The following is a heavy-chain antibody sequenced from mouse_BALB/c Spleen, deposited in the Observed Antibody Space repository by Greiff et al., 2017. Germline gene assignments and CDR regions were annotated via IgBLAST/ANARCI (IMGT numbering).Heavy chain of an antibody. CDR1: GFTFSDYY. D-gene: IGHD2-4*01. V-gene: IGHV5-4*02. CDR3: ASYDYGFLDD. J-gene: IGHJ4*01. Sequence: EVKLVESGGGLVKPGGSLKLSCAASGFTFSDYYMYWVRQTPEKRLEWVATISDGGSYTYYPDSVKGRFTISRDNAKNNLYLQMSSLKSEDTAMYYCASYDYGFLDDWGQGTSVTVSS. CDR2: ISDGGSYT.